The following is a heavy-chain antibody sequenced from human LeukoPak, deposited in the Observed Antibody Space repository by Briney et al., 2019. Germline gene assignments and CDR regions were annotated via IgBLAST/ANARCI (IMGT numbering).Heavy chain of an antibody. CDR2: ISSSSYI. Sequence: PGGSLRLSCAASGFTFSSYSMNWVRQAPGKGLEWVSSISSSSYIYYADSVKGRFTISRDNAKNSLYLQMNSLRAEDTAVYYCARDYDSSGYYLNWGQGTLVTVSS. D-gene: IGHD3-22*01. CDR3: ARDYDSSGYYLN. J-gene: IGHJ4*02. V-gene: IGHV3-21*01. CDR1: GFTFSSYS.